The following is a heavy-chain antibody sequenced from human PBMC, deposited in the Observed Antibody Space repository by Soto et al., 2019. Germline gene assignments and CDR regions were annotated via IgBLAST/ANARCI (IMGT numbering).Heavy chain of an antibody. V-gene: IGHV3-30-3*01. CDR3: ERETTTSSFSAMDV. Sequence: QVQLVESGGGVVQPGRSLRLSCAASGFTFSYHALNWVRQAPGKGLEWVAVISYDGDNKYIAVSVKGRFTISRDNSKNTVSLQMNSLRTEYTVMYFCERETTTSSFSAMDVWGQGTTVTVSS. D-gene: IGHD1-1*01. J-gene: IGHJ6*01. CDR1: GFTFSYHA. CDR2: ISYDGDNK.